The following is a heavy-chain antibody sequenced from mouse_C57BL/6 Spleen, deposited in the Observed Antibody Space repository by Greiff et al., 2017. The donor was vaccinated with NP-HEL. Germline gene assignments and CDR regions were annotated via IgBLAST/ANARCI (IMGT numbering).Heavy chain of an antibody. CDR1: GYTFTDYY. J-gene: IGHJ4*01. D-gene: IGHD1-1*01. CDR2: INPYNGGT. V-gene: IGHV1-19*01. Sequence: VQLQQSGPVLVKPGASVKMSCKASGYTFTDYYMNWVKQSHGKSLEWIGVINPYNGGTSYNQKFKGKATLTVDKSSSTAYMELNSLTSEDSAVYYCARSGRYYGSSHYAMDYWGQGTSVTVSS. CDR3: ARSGRYYGSSHYAMDY.